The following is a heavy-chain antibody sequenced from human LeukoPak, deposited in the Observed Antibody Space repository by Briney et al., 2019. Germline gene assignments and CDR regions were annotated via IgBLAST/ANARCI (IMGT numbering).Heavy chain of an antibody. J-gene: IGHJ5*02. D-gene: IGHD2-8*02. CDR1: GYSISSGYY. CDR2: IYHSGST. V-gene: IGHV4-38-2*01. CDR3: GGHGCVLLATTCNWLDH. Sequence: SGTLSLTCAVSGYSISSGYYWGCTRQPPGKGLEWFASIYHSGSTYYNPSLKSRVTISVDTSKNQFSLKLSSVTAADTAESYCGGHGCVLLATTCNWLDHLLRGTLVSDSS.